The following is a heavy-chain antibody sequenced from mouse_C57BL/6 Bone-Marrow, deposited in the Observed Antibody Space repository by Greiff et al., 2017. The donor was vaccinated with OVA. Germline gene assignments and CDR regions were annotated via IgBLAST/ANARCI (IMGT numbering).Heavy chain of an antibody. D-gene: IGHD1-1*01. CDR2: INPGSGGT. V-gene: IGHV1-54*01. CDR3: ARFTTVVATRFDY. J-gene: IGHJ2*01. Sequence: QVQLKESGAELVRPGTSVKVSCKASGYAFTNYLIEWVKRRPGQGLEWIGVINPGSGGTNYNVKFKGKATLTADKSSSTAYMQLSSLTSEDSAVYFCARFTTVVATRFDYWGQGTTLTVSS. CDR1: GYAFTNYL.